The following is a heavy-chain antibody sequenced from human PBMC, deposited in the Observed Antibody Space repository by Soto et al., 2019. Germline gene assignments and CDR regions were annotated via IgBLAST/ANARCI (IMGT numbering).Heavy chain of an antibody. Sequence: QVQLVESGGGVVQPGRSLRLSCAASEFTFSNYGMHWVRQAPGKGLEWVAVMLNDGSNRYHADAVKDRFTTSRNNSKNTLYLQMTSLRAEDTAVYDCARDVEYSGNGMAVWGQGTTVTVS. D-gene: IGHD3-10*01. CDR1: EFTFSNYG. V-gene: IGHV3-33*01. J-gene: IGHJ6*02. CDR2: MLNDGSNR. CDR3: ARDVEYSGNGMAV.